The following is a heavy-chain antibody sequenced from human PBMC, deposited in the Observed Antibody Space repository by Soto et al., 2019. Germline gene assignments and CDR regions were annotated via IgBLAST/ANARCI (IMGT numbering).Heavy chain of an antibody. Sequence: SVKVSCKASGGTFSSYAISWVRQAPGQGLEWMGGIIPIFGTANYAQKFQGRVTITADESTSTAYMELSSLRSEDTAVYYCARGYCSGGSCYYFYYYGMDVWGQGTTVTVSS. CDR1: GGTFSSYA. CDR2: IIPIFGTA. CDR3: ARGYCSGGSCYYFYYYGMDV. V-gene: IGHV1-69*13. J-gene: IGHJ6*02. D-gene: IGHD2-15*01.